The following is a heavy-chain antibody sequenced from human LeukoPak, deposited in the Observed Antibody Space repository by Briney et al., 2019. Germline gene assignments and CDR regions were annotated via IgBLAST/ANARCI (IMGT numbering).Heavy chain of an antibody. J-gene: IGHJ4*02. CDR2: ISYDGSNK. V-gene: IGHV3-30*04. CDR3: ASSSGYYTGYFDY. Sequence: PGGSLRLSCAASGFTFSSYAMSWVRQAPGKGLEWVAVISYDGSNKYYADSVKGRFTISRDNSKNTLYLQMNSLRAEDTAVYYCASSSGYYTGYFDYWGQGTLVTVSS. CDR1: GFTFSSYA. D-gene: IGHD3-3*01.